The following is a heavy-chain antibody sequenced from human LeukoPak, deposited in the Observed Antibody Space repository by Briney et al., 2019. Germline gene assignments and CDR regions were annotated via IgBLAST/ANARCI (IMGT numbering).Heavy chain of an antibody. CDR2: VNHSGST. Sequence: SETLSLTXAVYGGSFSGYYWSWIRQPPGKGLEWIGEVNHSGSTNYNPSLKSRVTISVDTSKNQFSLKLSSVTAADTAVYYCARGGRPPGYSTRWGQGTLVTVSS. CDR3: ARGGRPPGYSTR. D-gene: IGHD3-9*01. CDR1: GGSFSGYY. J-gene: IGHJ4*02. V-gene: IGHV4-34*01.